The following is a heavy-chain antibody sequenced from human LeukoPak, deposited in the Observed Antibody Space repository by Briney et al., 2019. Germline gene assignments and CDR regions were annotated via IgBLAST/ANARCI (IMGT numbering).Heavy chain of an antibody. Sequence: ASVKVSCKASGYTFTSYDINWVRQATGQGLEWMGWMNPNSGNTGYAQKFQGRVTMTRNTSISTAYMELSSLRSEDTAVYYCARDEYCSSTSCYPRRFDYWGQGTLVTVSS. J-gene: IGHJ4*02. CDR3: ARDEYCSSTSCYPRRFDY. CDR1: GYTFTSYD. D-gene: IGHD2-2*01. V-gene: IGHV1-8*01. CDR2: MNPNSGNT.